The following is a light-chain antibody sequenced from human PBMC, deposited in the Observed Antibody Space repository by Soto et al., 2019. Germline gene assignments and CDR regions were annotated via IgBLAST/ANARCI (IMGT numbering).Light chain of an antibody. J-gene: IGKJ1*01. CDR2: WAS. CDR3: QQYGSSPET. CDR1: QSVSSSY. V-gene: IGKV3-20*01. Sequence: EIVLTQSPGTLSLSPGERATLSCRASQSVSSSYLAWYQQKPGQAPRLLIYWASSRATGIPDRFSGSGSGTDFTLTISRLEPEDFAVYYCQQYGSSPETFGQGTKVEIK.